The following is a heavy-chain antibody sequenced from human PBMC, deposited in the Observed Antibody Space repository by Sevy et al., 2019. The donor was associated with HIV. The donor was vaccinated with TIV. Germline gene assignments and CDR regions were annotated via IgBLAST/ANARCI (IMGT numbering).Heavy chain of an antibody. CDR3: ARTPYYDTAMGGHYYYGMDV. J-gene: IGHJ6*02. D-gene: IGHD5-18*01. CDR2: INPNSGGT. V-gene: IGHV1-2*02. CDR1: GYTFTGYY. Sequence: ASVKVSCKASGYTFTGYYMLWVRQAPGQGLEWMGWINPNSGGTNYAQKFQGRVTMTRDTSISTAYMELSRLRSDDTAVYYCARTPYYDTAMGGHYYYGMDVWGQGTTVTVSS.